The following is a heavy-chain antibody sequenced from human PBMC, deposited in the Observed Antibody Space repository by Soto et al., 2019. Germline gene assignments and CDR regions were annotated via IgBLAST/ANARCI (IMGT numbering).Heavy chain of an antibody. J-gene: IGHJ6*03. CDR2: IYPGDSDT. CDR1: GYSFTSYW. D-gene: IGHD6-13*01. CDR3: ARHIADPVYYYYYMDV. Sequence: GESLKISCKGSGYSFTSYWIGWVRQMPGKGLEWMGIIYPGDSDTRYSPSFQGQVTISADKSISTAYLQWSSLKASDTAMYYCARHIADPVYYYYYMDVWGKGTTVTVSS. V-gene: IGHV5-51*01.